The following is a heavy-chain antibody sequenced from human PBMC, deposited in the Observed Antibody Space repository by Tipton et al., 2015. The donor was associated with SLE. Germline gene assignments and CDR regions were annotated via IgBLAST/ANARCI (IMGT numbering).Heavy chain of an antibody. CDR2: MNPESGNT. CDR1: GYTFSNYD. D-gene: IGHD3-16*01. Sequence: QSGPEVKKPGASVKVSCKASGYTFSNYDINWVRQATGQGLEWMGWMNPESGNTGYAQKFQGRVIMTSNSSISTAYMELSSLRSEDTAVYYCAGGEGADYFDYWGQGTLVTVSS. J-gene: IGHJ4*02. CDR3: AGGEGADYFDY. V-gene: IGHV1-8*01.